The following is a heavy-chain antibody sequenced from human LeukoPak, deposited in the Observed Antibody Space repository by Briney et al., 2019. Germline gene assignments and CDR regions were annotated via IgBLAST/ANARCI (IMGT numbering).Heavy chain of an antibody. CDR1: GASIGLYY. V-gene: IGHV4-59*01. CDR2: AYYNGSP. CDR3: ARCIKRGLFDY. D-gene: IGHD3-10*01. J-gene: IGHJ4*02. Sequence: SSEPQSLTCTVTGASIGLYYWNWTRQPPGKGPERTGCAYYNGSPNYNPSLKSRVTISVDTSKIQFSLKLSSVTAADTAVYYCARCIKRGLFDYWGQGSLVTVSS.